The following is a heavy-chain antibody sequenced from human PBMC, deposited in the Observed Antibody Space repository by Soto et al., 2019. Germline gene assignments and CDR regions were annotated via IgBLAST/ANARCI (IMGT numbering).Heavy chain of an antibody. V-gene: IGHV3-23*01. CDR1: GLTFRNQA. CDR3: ATDKSGTTSFDH. J-gene: IGHJ4*02. Sequence: GGSLRLSCAASGLTFRNQAVSWIRQAPGKGLEWVSALSASGCSTYYADSVKGRFTISRNNSKNTVYLQMNTLRAEDTAVYYCATDKSGTTSFDHWGQGTLVTVSS. D-gene: IGHD1-26*01. CDR2: LSASGCST.